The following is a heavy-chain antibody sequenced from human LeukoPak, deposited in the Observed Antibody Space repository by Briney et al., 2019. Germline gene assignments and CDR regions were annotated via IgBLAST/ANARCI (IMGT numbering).Heavy chain of an antibody. CDR1: GGSISSYY. CDR3: ARGPYQLLYRNWFDP. D-gene: IGHD2-2*02. J-gene: IGHJ5*02. Sequence: SETLSLTCTVSGGSISSYYWSWTRQPPGKGLEWIGYIYYSGSTNYNPSLKSRVTISVDTSKNQFSLKLSSVTAADTAVYYCARGPYQLLYRNWFDPWGQGTLVTVSS. V-gene: IGHV4-59*01. CDR2: IYYSGST.